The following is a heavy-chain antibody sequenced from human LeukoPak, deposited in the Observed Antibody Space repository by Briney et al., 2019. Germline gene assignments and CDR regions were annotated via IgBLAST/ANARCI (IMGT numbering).Heavy chain of an antibody. Sequence: PGGSLRLSCAASGFTFSSYWMSWVRQAPGKGLEWVANIKQDGSEKYYVDSVKGRFTISRDNAKNSLYLQMNSLRAEDTALYHCARVKSGSYYYYMDVWGKGTTVTISS. CDR3: ARVKSGSYYYYMDV. J-gene: IGHJ6*03. V-gene: IGHV3-7*03. D-gene: IGHD1-26*01. CDR1: GFTFSSYW. CDR2: IKQDGSEK.